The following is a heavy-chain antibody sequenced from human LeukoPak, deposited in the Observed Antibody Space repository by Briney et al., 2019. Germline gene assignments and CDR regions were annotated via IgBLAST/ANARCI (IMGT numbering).Heavy chain of an antibody. V-gene: IGHV3-11*03. D-gene: IGHD1-14*01. J-gene: IGHJ2*01. CDR1: GFTFSDYY. CDR3: AYFNHDYWYSDL. Sequence: GGSLRLSCAASGFTFSDYYMSWIRQAPGKGLEWVSYISSSSSYTNYADSVKGRFTISRDNAKNSLYLQMNTLRADDTAVYYCAYFNHDYWYSDLWGRGTLVAVSS. CDR2: ISSSSSYT.